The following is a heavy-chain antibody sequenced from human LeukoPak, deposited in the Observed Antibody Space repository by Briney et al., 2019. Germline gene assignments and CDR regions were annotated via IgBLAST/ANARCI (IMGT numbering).Heavy chain of an antibody. CDR1: GFTFSDYY. D-gene: IGHD6-19*01. CDR2: ISSSSSYT. Sequence: GGSLRLSCAASGFTFSDYYMSWIRQAPGKGLEWVSYISSSSSYTNYADTVKGRFTISRDNAKDSLYLQMNSLRAEDTAVYYCARDSIAVAGFDYWGQGTLVTVSS. V-gene: IGHV3-11*05. J-gene: IGHJ4*02. CDR3: ARDSIAVAGFDY.